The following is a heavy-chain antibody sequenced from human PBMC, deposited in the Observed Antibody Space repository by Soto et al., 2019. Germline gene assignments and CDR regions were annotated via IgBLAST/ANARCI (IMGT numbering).Heavy chain of an antibody. CDR2: IYHSGTT. V-gene: IGHV4-31*02. Sequence: WTWIRPHPGEGLEWIGYIYHSGTTYYNPSLKSRLTISLDTSKNQFSLNLRSVTAADTAVYYCVRDRRLVVAGIRYYGMDVWGQGTTVTVSS. D-gene: IGHD6-19*01. CDR3: VRDRRLVVAGIRYYGMDV. J-gene: IGHJ6*02.